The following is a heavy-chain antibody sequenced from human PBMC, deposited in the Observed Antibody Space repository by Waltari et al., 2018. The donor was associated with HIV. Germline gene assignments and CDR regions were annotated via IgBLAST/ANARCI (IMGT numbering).Heavy chain of an antibody. D-gene: IGHD1-7*01. CDR2: IYYSGST. CDR3: ARQGKLVRRHWYFDL. CDR1: SSSYY. J-gene: IGHJ2*01. Sequence: SSSYYWGWIRQPPGKGLEWIGSIYYSGSTYYNPSLKSRVTISVDTSKNQFSLKLSSVTAADTAVYYCARQGKLVRRHWYFDLWGRGTLVTVSS. V-gene: IGHV4-39*01.